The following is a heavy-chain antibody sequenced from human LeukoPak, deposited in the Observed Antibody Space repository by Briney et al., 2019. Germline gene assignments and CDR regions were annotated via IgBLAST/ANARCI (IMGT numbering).Heavy chain of an antibody. CDR1: GYTFTSYG. CDR3: ARDSSGYYYEMRAFDI. V-gene: IGHV1-18*01. CDR2: ISAYNGNT. Sequence: GASVKVSCKASGYTFTSYGISWVRQAPGQGLEWMGWISAYNGNTNYAQKLQGRLTMTTDTSTTTAYMELRSLRSDDTAVYYCARDSSGYYYEMRAFDIWGQGTMVTVSS. D-gene: IGHD3-22*01. J-gene: IGHJ3*02.